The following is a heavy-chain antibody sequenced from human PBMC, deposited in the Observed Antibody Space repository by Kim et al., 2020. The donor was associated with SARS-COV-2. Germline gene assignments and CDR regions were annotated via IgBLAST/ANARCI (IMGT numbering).Heavy chain of an antibody. CDR1: GGSISSSSYY. CDR3: AREAKDYYDSSGYAPFDY. Sequence: SETLSLTCTVSGGSISSSSYYWGWIRQPPGKGLEWIGSIYYSGSTYYNPSLKSRVTISVDTSKNQFSLKLSSVTAADTAVYYCAREAKDYYDSSGYAPFDYWGQGTLVTVSS. V-gene: IGHV4-39*02. J-gene: IGHJ4*02. D-gene: IGHD3-22*01. CDR2: IYYSGST.